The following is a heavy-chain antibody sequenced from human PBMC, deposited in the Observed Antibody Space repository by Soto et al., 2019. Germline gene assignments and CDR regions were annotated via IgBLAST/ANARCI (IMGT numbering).Heavy chain of an antibody. V-gene: IGHV6-1*01. CDR1: GDSVSSNSAA. Sequence: SQTLSLTCAISGDSVSSNSAAWNWIRQSPSRGLEWLGRTCYRSKWYNDYAVSVKSRITINPDTSKNQFSLQLNSVTPEDTAVYYCARDLRYSSGRDYYYGMDVWGQGTTVTVSS. J-gene: IGHJ6*02. CDR2: TCYRSKWYN. CDR3: ARDLRYSSGRDYYYGMDV. D-gene: IGHD6-19*01.